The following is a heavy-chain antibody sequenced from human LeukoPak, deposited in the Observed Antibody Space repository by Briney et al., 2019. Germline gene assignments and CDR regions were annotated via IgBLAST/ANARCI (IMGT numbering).Heavy chain of an antibody. V-gene: IGHV1-69*04. CDR3: ARSRFVPAAAGTQAGFDY. CDR1: GGTFSSYA. J-gene: IGHJ4*02. D-gene: IGHD6-13*01. Sequence: GASVKVSCKASGGTFSSYAISWVRQAPGQGLEWMGRIIPILGIANYAQKFQGRVTITADKSTSTAYMELSSLRSEDTAVYYCARSRFVPAAAGTQAGFDYWAREPWSPSPQ. CDR2: IIPILGIA.